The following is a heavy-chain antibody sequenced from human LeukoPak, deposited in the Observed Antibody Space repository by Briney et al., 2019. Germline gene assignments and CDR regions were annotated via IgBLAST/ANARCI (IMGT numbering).Heavy chain of an antibody. D-gene: IGHD6-6*01. J-gene: IGHJ6*03. CDR1: GGSISSYY. V-gene: IGHV4-59*01. CDR3: ARVVAARTYYMDV. CDR2: IYYSGST. Sequence: SETLSLTCTVSGGSISSYYWSWIRQPPGKGLEWIGYIYYSGSTNYNPSLKSRVPISVDTSKNQFSLKLSSVTAADTAVYYCARVVAARTYYMDVWGKGTTVTVPS.